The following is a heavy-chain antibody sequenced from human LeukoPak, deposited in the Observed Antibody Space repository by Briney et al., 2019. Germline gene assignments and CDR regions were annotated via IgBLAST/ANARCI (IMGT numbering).Heavy chain of an antibody. CDR2: IYTSGST. V-gene: IGHV4-4*07. CDR3: AREPVPYGSGSLYYFDY. J-gene: IGHJ4*02. CDR1: GGSISSYY. D-gene: IGHD3-10*01. Sequence: SETLSLTCTVSGGSISSYYWSWIRQPAGKGLEWIGRIYTSGSTNYNPSLKSRVTMSVVTSKNQFSLKLSSVTAADTAVYYCAREPVPYGSGSLYYFDYWGQGTLVTVSS.